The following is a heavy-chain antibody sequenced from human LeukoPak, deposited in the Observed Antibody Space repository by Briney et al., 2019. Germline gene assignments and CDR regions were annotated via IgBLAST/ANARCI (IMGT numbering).Heavy chain of an antibody. J-gene: IGHJ4*02. Sequence: GESLRLSCVASGFTFSNHYMSWVRQAPGKGLEWVANIKEDGSQKYYVDSVKGRFTISRDNAKNSLYLQMNSLRAEDTAIYYCTRVGYIDEGIDYWGQGTLVTVSS. CDR2: IKEDGSQK. V-gene: IGHV3-7*04. CDR3: TRVGYIDEGIDY. CDR1: GFTFSNHY. D-gene: IGHD5-24*01.